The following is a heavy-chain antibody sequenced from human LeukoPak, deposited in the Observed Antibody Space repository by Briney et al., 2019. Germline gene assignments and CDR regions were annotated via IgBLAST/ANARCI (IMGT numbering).Heavy chain of an antibody. CDR1: GGSVSSDSYY. V-gene: IGHV4-61*01. D-gene: IGHD2-21*02. Sequence: SETLSLTCTVSGGSVSSDSYYWSWIRQPPGKGLEWIGYIYYSGSTNYNPSLKSRVTISVDTSKNQFSLKLSSVTAADTAVYYCAREDGCGGDCYRNYYYYGMDVWGQGTTVTVSS. CDR2: IYYSGST. J-gene: IGHJ6*02. CDR3: AREDGCGGDCYRNYYYYGMDV.